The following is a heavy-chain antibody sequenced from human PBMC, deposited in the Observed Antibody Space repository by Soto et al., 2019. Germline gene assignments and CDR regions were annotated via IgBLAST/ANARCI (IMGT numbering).Heavy chain of an antibody. Sequence: QVQLQESGPGLVKPSQTLSLTCTVSGGSISSGGYYWSWIRQHPGKGLEWIGYIYYSGSTYYNPSLKGRVTISVDTSKNQFSLKLSSVTAADTAVYYCARARSSTRYYYYGMDVWGQGTTVTVSS. CDR2: IYYSGST. V-gene: IGHV4-31*03. CDR3: ARARSSTRYYYYGMDV. J-gene: IGHJ6*02. D-gene: IGHD2-2*01. CDR1: GGSISSGGYY.